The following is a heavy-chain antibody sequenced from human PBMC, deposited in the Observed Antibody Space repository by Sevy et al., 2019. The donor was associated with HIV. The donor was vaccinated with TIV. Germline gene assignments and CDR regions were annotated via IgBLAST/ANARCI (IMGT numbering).Heavy chain of an antibody. Sequence: SETLSLTCTVSGGSISSSSYYWGWIRQPPGKGLEWIGSIYYSGSTYYNPSLKSRVTISVDTSKNQFSLKLSCVTAADTAVYYCARSMTTVTTGGYAFDIWGQGTMVTVSS. V-gene: IGHV4-39*01. CDR3: ARSMTTVTTGGYAFDI. CDR2: IYYSGST. D-gene: IGHD4-17*01. J-gene: IGHJ3*02. CDR1: GGSISSSSYY.